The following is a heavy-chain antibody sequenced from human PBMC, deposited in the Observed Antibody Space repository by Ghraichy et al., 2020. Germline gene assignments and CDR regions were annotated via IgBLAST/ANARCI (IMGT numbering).Heavy chain of an antibody. CDR2: IKSKTDGGTT. Sequence: GGSLRLSGAGSGHTCTTVTINWVLWAPGKELEWVGRIKSKTDGGTTDYAAPVKGRFTISRDDSENTLYLQMNSLKTEDTAVYYCTHEWNYDSSGFRYWGQ. D-gene: IGHD3-22*01. CDR1: GHTCTTVT. J-gene: IGHJ4*02. CDR3: THEWNYDSSGFRY. V-gene: IGHV3-15*07.